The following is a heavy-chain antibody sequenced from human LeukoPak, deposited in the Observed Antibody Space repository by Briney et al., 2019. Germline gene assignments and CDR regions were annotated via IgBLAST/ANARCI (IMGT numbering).Heavy chain of an antibody. J-gene: IGHJ3*02. D-gene: IGHD1-26*01. CDR3: ARLRRTLVGANPWAFDI. Sequence: GESLKISCKGSGYSFTSYWIGWVRQMPGKGLEWMGIIYPGDSDTRYSPSFQGQVTISADKSISTAYLQWSSLKASDTAMYYCARLRRTLVGANPWAFDIWGQGTMVTVSS. CDR1: GYSFTSYW. V-gene: IGHV5-51*01. CDR2: IYPGDSDT.